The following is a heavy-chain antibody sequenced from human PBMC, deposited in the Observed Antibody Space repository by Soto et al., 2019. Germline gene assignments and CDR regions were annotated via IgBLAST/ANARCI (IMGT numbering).Heavy chain of an antibody. CDR1: GFTFSSYA. Sequence: EVQLLESGGGLVQPGGSLRLSCAASGFTFSSYAMSWVRQAPGKGLEWVSAISGSGGSTYYADSVKGRFTISRDNAKNSLYLQMNSLRAEDTAVYYCARDYAGPTDFFDYWGQGTLVTVSS. D-gene: IGHD4-17*01. V-gene: IGHV3-23*01. CDR3: ARDYAGPTDFFDY. CDR2: ISGSGGST. J-gene: IGHJ4*02.